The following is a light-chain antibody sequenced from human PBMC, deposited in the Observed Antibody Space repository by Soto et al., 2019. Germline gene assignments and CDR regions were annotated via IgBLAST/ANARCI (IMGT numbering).Light chain of an antibody. Sequence: QSVLTQPPSVSAAPGQKVTISCSGSSSNIGGNSVSWYQQPPGTAPKLLIYDDNKRPSGIPDRFSGSKSGTSATLGITGFQTGDEADCYCGSWDSSLSAYVFGTGTKVTVL. CDR3: GSWDSSLSAYV. J-gene: IGLJ1*01. V-gene: IGLV1-51*01. CDR2: DDN. CDR1: SSNIGGNS.